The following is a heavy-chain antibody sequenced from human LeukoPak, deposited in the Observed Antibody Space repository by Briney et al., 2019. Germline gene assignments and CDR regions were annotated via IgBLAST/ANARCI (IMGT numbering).Heavy chain of an antibody. D-gene: IGHD3-3*01. CDR3: ARHSTFFGVVIIKGRVRGPFDY. J-gene: IGHJ4*02. CDR2: INHSGST. CDR1: GGSFSGYY. V-gene: IGHV4-34*01. Sequence: SETLSLTCAVYGGSFSGYYWSWIRQPPGKGLEWIGEINHSGSTNYNPSLKSRVTISVDTSKNQFSLKLSSVTAADTAVYYCARHSTFFGVVIIKGRVRGPFDYWGQGTLVTISS.